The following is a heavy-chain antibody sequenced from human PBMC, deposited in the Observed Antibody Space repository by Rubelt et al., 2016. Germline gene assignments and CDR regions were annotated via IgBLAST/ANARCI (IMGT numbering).Heavy chain of an antibody. D-gene: IGHD1-1*01. CDR2: IYSGGST. CDR1: GFTVSSNY. CDR3: AVDRGNWYALVG. J-gene: IGHJ4*02. V-gene: IGHV3-53*01. Sequence: EVQLEESGGALVQRGGSLRLSCAASGFTVSSNYMSWVRQAPGKGLEWVSVIYSGGSTYYADSVKGRFTISRDNSKKTLYLQMDGLGAEDTAVDYCAVDRGNWYALVGWGQGTLVTVSS.